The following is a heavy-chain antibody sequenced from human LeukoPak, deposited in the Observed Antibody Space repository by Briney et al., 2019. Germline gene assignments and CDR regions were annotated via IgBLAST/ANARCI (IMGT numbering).Heavy chain of an antibody. V-gene: IGHV4-30-4*01. D-gene: IGHD3-10*01. Sequence: PSETLSLTCTVSGGSISSGDYYWSWSRQPPGKGLEWIGYIYYSGSTYYNPSLKSRVTISVDTSKNQFSLKLSSVTAADTAVYYCARVQSMVRGVITYYFDYWGQGTLVTVYS. CDR3: ARVQSMVRGVITYYFDY. CDR1: GGSISSGDYY. J-gene: IGHJ4*02. CDR2: IYYSGST.